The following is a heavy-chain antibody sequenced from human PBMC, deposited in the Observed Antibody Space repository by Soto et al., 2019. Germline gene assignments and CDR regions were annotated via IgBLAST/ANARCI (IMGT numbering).Heavy chain of an antibody. D-gene: IGHD3-10*01. CDR3: AKDLIPPPKRLTMVRGVIPPYYFDY. J-gene: IGHJ4*02. CDR1: GFTFSSYA. CDR2: ISGRGDST. V-gene: IGHV3-23*01. Sequence: GGSLRLSCAASGFTFSSYAMTWVRQAPGKGLEWVSAISGRGDSTYYADSVKGRFTISRDNSKDTLYLQMNGLRAEDTAAYYCAKDLIPPPKRLTMVRGVIPPYYFDYWGQGTLVTVSS.